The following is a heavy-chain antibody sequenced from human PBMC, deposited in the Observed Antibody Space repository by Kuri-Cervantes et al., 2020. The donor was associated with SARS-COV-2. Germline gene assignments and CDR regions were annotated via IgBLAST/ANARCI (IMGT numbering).Heavy chain of an antibody. J-gene: IGHJ6*03. CDR1: GYAFTSYD. Sequence: ASVKVSCKASGYAFTSYDINWVRQATGQGLEWMGWMNPNSGNTVYAQKFQGRVTMTRNHSISTAYMELSSLRSEDTAVYYCAAASGHLVPYYFYMDVWGKGTTVTVSS. CDR2: MNPNSGNT. V-gene: IGHV1-8*01. CDR3: AAASGHLVPYYFYMDV. D-gene: IGHD6-6*01.